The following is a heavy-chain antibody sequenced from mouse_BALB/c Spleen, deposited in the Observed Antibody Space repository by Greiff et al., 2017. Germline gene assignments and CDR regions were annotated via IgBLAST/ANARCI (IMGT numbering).Heavy chain of an antibody. V-gene: IGHV5-17*02. J-gene: IGHJ4*01. CDR3: ARGSTYLMDY. CDR2: ISSGSSTI. D-gene: IGHD1-1*02. Sequence: EVKLVESGGGLVQPGGSRKLSCAASGFTFSSFGMHWVRQAPEKGLEWVAYISSGSSTIYYADTVKGRFTISRDNPKNTLFLQMTSLRSEDTAMYYCARGSTYLMDYWGQGTSVTVSS. CDR1: GFTFSSFG.